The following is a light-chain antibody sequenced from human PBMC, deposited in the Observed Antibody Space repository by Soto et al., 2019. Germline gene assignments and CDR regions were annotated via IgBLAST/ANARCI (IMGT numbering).Light chain of an antibody. V-gene: IGKV3-20*01. CDR2: DAA. J-gene: IGKJ1*01. CDR1: QSVSNNY. Sequence: EIVLTQSPGTLSLSPGERATLSCRASQSVSNNYLAWYQQKPGQPPRLLIFDAANRATGIPDRFSGSGSGTDFTLTISRQEPEDFAVYFCQQYGSSPETFGQGTKVDIK. CDR3: QQYGSSPET.